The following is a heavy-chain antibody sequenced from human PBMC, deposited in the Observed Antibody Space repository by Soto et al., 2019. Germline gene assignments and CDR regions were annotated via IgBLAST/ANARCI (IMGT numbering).Heavy chain of an antibody. V-gene: IGHV1-8*01. D-gene: IGHD3-10*01. CDR2: MNRNSGNT. CDR1: GYTFTSYD. J-gene: IGHJ5*02. Sequence: QVQLGQSGAEVKKPGASVKVSCKASGYTFTSYDINWVRQATGQGLEWMGWMNRNSGNTGYAQKFQGRVTLTRNNSISTAYMELSSLGSEATAVYYRARAGVLLWFGEPNNWFAHWGQGTLVTVSS. CDR3: ARAGVLLWFGEPNNWFAH.